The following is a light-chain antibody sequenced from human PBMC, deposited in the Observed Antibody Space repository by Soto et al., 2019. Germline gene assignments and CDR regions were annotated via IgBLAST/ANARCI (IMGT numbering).Light chain of an antibody. Sequence: QSALTQPASVSGSLGQSVTISCTGTSSDVGDYNYVSWYQQHPGKAPKLIIYDVSNRPSGVPDRFSGSKSGNTASLTISGLQAEDEADYYCCSYAGSPWVFGGGTKLTVL. CDR2: DVS. CDR1: SSDVGDYNY. CDR3: CSYAGSPWV. J-gene: IGLJ3*02. V-gene: IGLV2-11*01.